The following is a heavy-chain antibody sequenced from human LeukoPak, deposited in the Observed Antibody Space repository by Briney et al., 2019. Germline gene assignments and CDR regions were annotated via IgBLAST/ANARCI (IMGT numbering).Heavy chain of an antibody. D-gene: IGHD3-16*01. CDR1: GGSITAGNHH. CDR3: PRLNPGYVTAPHDS. J-gene: IGHJ5*01. V-gene: IGHV4-39*01. Sequence: PSETLSLTCTVSGGSITAGNHHWGWIRQPPGKGLEWIGSVYYSGSIFSDTSHKSRVTISGDTSKNQFSLSLSSVTAADTAVYYCPRLNPGYVTAPHDSWGQGMLVTVSS. CDR2: VYYSGSI.